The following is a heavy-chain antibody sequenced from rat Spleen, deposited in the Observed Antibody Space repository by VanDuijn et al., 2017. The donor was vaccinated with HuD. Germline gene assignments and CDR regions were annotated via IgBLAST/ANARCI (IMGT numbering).Heavy chain of an antibody. D-gene: IGHD1-11*01. CDR2: IGYSGRT. CDR3: ARSEGVHYYLPFAD. Sequence: EVQLQESGPGLVKPSQSLSLTCSVTGHSITSNYWGWIRTFPGNKMEWMGYIGYSGRTSYNPSLKSRISITRDTSKNQFFLQVISVTAEDTATYYCARSEGVHYYLPFADWGQGTLVTVSP. J-gene: IGHJ3*01. V-gene: IGHV3-1*01. CDR1: GHSITSNY.